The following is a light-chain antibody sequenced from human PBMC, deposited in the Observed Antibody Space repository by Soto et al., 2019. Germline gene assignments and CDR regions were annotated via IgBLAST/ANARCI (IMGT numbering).Light chain of an antibody. Sequence: DLQMTQSPSFVSASVGDRVTIACRASQGLVSWLAWYQHKPGRAPKLLIHAASNLESGVPSRFSGSGSGTDFTLTISNVQPEDFATYYCQQTSSFPLTFGGGTKVEIK. V-gene: IGKV1-12*01. CDR3: QQTSSFPLT. J-gene: IGKJ4*01. CDR1: QGLVSW. CDR2: AAS.